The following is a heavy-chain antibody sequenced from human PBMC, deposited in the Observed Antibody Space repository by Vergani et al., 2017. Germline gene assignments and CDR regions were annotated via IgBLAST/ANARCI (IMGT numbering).Heavy chain of an antibody. Sequence: VQLVQSGGGLAQPGGSLRLSCAASGFTFSSYAMSWVRQAPGKGLEWVSAISGSGGSTYYADSVKGRFTISRDNSKNTLYLQMNSLRAEDTAVYYCAKSDQVVPAAMGAFDYWGQGTLVTVSS. D-gene: IGHD2-2*01. CDR1: GFTFSSYA. CDR3: AKSDQVVPAAMGAFDY. J-gene: IGHJ4*02. V-gene: IGHV3-23*04. CDR2: ISGSGGST.